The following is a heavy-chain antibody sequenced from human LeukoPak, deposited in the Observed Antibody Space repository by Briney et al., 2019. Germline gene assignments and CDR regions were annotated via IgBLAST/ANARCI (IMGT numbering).Heavy chain of an antibody. CDR3: ARERLRTENNWFDP. V-gene: IGHV4-59*01. J-gene: IGHJ5*02. CDR2: IYYSGST. Sequence: PSETLSLTCTVSGGSISSYYWSWIRQPPGKGLEGIGYIYYSGSTNYNPSLKSRVTISVDTSKNQFSLKLSSVTAADTAVYYCARERLRTENNWFDPWGQGTLVTVSS. CDR1: GGSISSYY. D-gene: IGHD5-12*01.